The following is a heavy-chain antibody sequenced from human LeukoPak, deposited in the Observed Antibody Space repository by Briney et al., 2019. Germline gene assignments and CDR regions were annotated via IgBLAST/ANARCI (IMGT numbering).Heavy chain of an antibody. D-gene: IGHD6-19*01. CDR1: AFTFSDSW. CDR2: MNQDGSAK. J-gene: IGHJ6*02. CDR3: ATYAHWVAGDV. V-gene: IGHV3-7*01. Sequence: GGSLSFSSAASAFTFSDSWMGWLRPAPGKGLEGVANMNQDGSAKDYVDSVTGRFTTSRDNARNSLYLQMSSLRAEDTAVYYCATYAHWVAGDVWGQGTTVTVSS.